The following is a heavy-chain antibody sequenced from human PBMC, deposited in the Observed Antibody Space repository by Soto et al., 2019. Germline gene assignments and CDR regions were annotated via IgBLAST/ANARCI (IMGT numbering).Heavy chain of an antibody. D-gene: IGHD1-1*01. CDR3: AGHHDRAGLGT. J-gene: IGHJ5*02. Sequence: ASVKVSCKASENTFSTYLVHWVRQVHGQGLEWMGWHKGYNGRTEYSQKFQGRVTITRDTSAKTAYLELRSLTSEDTAVYSCAGHHDRAGLGTWGQGTLVTVSS. CDR1: ENTFSTYL. V-gene: IGHV1-3*01. CDR2: HKGYNGRT.